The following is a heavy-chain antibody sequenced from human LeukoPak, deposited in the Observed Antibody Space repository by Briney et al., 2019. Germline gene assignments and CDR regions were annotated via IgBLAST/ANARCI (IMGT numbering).Heavy chain of an antibody. CDR1: GFTFSSYS. J-gene: IGHJ4*02. D-gene: IGHD6-19*01. CDR3: ASQGYSSGWYFYY. Sequence: GGSLRLSCAASGFTFSSYSMNWVRQAPGKGLEGVSSISSSSSYIYYADSVKGRFTISIDNAKNSLYLQMNRLRAEDTAVYYCASQGYSSGWYFYYWGQGTLVTVSS. V-gene: IGHV3-21*01. CDR2: ISSSSSYI.